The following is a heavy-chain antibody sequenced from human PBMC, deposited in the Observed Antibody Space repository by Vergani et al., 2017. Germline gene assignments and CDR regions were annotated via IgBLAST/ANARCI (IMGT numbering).Heavy chain of an antibody. V-gene: IGHV4-59*01. CDR3: ASDGPGDPPDCSGGSCFNWYFDL. D-gene: IGHD2-15*01. CDR2: IYYSGST. Sequence: QVQLQESGPGLVKPSETLSLTCTVSGGSISSYYWSWIRQPPGKGLEWIGYIYYSGSTNYNPSLKSRVTISVDTSKNPFSLKLSSVTAADPAVYYCASDGPGDPPDCSGGSCFNWYFDLWGRGTLVTVSS. J-gene: IGHJ2*01. CDR1: GGSISSYY.